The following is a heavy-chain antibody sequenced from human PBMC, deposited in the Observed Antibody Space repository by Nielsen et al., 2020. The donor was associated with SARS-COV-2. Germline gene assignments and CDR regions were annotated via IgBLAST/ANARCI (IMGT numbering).Heavy chain of an antibody. D-gene: IGHD6-19*01. Sequence: ASVKVSCKASGYTFTSYAMNWVRQAPGQGLEWMGWINTNTGSPTYAQGFTGRFVFSLDTSVSTAYLQISSLKAEDTAVYYCARDISAVAGSRLNYYGMDVWGQGTTVTVSS. CDR3: ARDISAVAGSRLNYYGMDV. J-gene: IGHJ6*02. CDR1: GYTFTSYA. CDR2: INTNTGSP. V-gene: IGHV7-4-1*02.